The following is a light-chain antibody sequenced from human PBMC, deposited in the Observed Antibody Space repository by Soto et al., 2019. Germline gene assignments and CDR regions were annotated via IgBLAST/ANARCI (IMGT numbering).Light chain of an antibody. V-gene: IGLV1-44*01. CDR3: AAWDDSLNGVV. Sequence: QSVLTQPPSASGTPGQRVTIACSGSSSNIGSTTVKWYQQLPGTAPKLLIYNNNQRPSGVPDRFSGSKSGTSASRASSGLQSEDEADYYCAAWDDSLNGVVFGGGTKVTVL. CDR2: NNN. J-gene: IGLJ3*02. CDR1: SSNIGSTT.